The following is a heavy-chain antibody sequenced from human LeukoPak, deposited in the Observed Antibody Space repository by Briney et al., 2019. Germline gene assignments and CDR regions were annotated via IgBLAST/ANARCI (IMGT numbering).Heavy chain of an antibody. CDR1: GFTFDDYA. CDR3: VRSRIWELLSSFDL. J-gene: IGHJ4*02. CDR2: ISWNSGSI. V-gene: IGHV3-9*01. Sequence: GGSLRLSCAASGFTFDDYAMHWVRQAPGKGLEWVSGISWNSGSIGYADPVKGRFTISRDNANDTLFLEMHSLRADDTAIYYCVRSRIWELLSSFDLWGQGALVVVSS. D-gene: IGHD1-26*01.